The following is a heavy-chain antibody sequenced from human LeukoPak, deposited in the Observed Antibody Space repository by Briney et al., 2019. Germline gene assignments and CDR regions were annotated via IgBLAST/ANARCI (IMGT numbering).Heavy chain of an antibody. V-gene: IGHV3-21*01. D-gene: IGHD2-8*01. Sequence: GGSLRLSCAASGFTFSSYSMNWVRQAPGKGLEWVSFISSSTSYISYADSVKGRFAISRDNAKSSLWLQMNSLRAEDTAVYYCARATNGRFDIWGQGTMVTVSS. CDR3: ARATNGRFDI. J-gene: IGHJ3*02. CDR1: GFTFSSYS. CDR2: ISSSTSYI.